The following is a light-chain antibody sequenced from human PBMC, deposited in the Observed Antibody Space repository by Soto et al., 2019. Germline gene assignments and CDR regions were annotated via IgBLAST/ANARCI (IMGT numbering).Light chain of an antibody. CDR1: QSVSSN. J-gene: IGKJ3*01. CDR3: QQYNNWPLT. V-gene: IGKV3-15*01. Sequence: EIVMTQSPATLSVSPGXRATLSCRASQSVSSNLAWYQQKPGQAPRLLIYGASTRATGIPARFSGSGSGTEFTLTISSLQSEDFAVYYCQQYNNWPLTFGPGTKGDIK. CDR2: GAS.